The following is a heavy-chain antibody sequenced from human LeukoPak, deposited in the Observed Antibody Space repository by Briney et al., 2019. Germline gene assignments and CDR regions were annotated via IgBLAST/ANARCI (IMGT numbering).Heavy chain of an antibody. CDR3: ARDLSGYCSGGGCYSDAFDI. CDR1: GYTFTSYG. Sequence: ASVKVSCKASGYTFTSYGISWVRQAPGQGLEWLGWISGYNGNTNSAQKLQGRVTMTTDTSTSTAYMELRSLRSDDTAVYYCARDLSGYCSGGGCYSDAFDIWGHGSMVTV. CDR2: ISGYNGNT. J-gene: IGHJ3*02. V-gene: IGHV1-18*01. D-gene: IGHD2-15*01.